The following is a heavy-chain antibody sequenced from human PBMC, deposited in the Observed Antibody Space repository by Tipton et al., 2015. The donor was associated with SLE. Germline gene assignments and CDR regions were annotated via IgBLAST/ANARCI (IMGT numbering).Heavy chain of an antibody. CDR2: INHSGST. CDR1: GGSISGYY. J-gene: IGHJ5*02. V-gene: IGHV4-34*01. CDR3: ARGGRGDGGNPFDP. Sequence: TLSLTCAVSGGSISGYYWSWIRQPPGKELEWIGEINHSGSTNYNPSLKSRVTISMDTSKNQLSLKLSSVTAADTAVYYCARGGRGDGGNPFDPWGQGTLVTVSS. D-gene: IGHD4-23*01.